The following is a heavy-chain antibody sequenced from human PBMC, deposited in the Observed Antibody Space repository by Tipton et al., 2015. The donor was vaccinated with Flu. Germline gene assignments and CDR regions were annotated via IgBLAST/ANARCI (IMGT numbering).Heavy chain of an antibody. CDR3: ARRGAAITHYFDY. CDR2: LNWNGGNS. V-gene: IGHV3-20*04. J-gene: IGHJ4*02. Sequence: GSLRLSCAASGFTVSTNYMSWVRQAPGKGLEWVSGLNWNGGNSGYADSVKGRFTISRDNAKNSLYLQMNSLRAEDTALYYCARRGAAITHYFDYWGQGTLVTVSS. D-gene: IGHD3-16*01. CDR1: GFTVSTNY.